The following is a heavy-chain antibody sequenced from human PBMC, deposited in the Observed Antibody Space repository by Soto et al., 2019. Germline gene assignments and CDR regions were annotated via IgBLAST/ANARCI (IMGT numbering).Heavy chain of an antibody. CDR1: GVTFSSYA. J-gene: IGHJ4*02. CDR3: ARGGSTYYYDSSGYLFRF. V-gene: IGHV1-69*06. CDR2: IIPIFGTA. Sequence: SVKVSCKASGVTFSSYAISWVRQAPGQGLEWMGGIIPIFGTANYAQKFQGRVTITADKSTSTAYMELSSLRSEDTAVYYCARGGSTYYYDSSGYLFRFWGQGTLVTVSS. D-gene: IGHD3-22*01.